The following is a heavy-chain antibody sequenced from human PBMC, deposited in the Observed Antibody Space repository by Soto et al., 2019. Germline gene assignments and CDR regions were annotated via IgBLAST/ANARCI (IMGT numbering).Heavy chain of an antibody. D-gene: IGHD1-20*01. CDR1: GGSFSGYY. J-gene: IGHJ5*02. V-gene: IGHV4-34*01. CDR2: INHSGST. Sequence: KTSETLSLTCAVYGGSFSGYYWSWIRQPPGKGLEWIGEINHSGSTNYNPSLKSRVTISVDTSKNQFSLKLNSVTPEDTAVYYCARDPFITGPPNWFDPWGQGTLVTVSS. CDR3: ARDPFITGPPNWFDP.